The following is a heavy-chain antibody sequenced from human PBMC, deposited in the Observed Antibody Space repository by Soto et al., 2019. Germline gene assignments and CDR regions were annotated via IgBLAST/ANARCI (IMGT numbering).Heavy chain of an antibody. CDR2: INPNSGGT. D-gene: IGHD4-17*01. V-gene: IGHV1-2*04. CDR3: ATQRDYGDYGAFDY. CDR1: GYTFTGYY. Sequence: QVHLVQSGAEVKKPGASVQVSCKASGYTFTGYYMHWVRQAPGQGLEWMGWINPNSGGTNYAQKFQGWVSMTRDTSISTAYMELSRLRSDDTAVYYCATQRDYGDYGAFDYWGQGTLVTVSS. J-gene: IGHJ4*02.